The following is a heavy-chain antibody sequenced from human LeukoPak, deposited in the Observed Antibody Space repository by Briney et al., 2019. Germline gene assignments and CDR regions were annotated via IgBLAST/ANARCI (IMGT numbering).Heavy chain of an antibody. CDR1: GFTFSDYA. V-gene: IGHV3-23*01. CDR2: ASYYVGRQ. CDR3: AKAGIGADGAGFLCEY. D-gene: IGHD1-1*01. J-gene: IGHJ4*02. Sequence: GGSLTLSCAASGFTFSDYAMSWVRQAPGKGLEWVSTASYYVGRQYHADSVRGRFTVSRDNSRNTVSLQMSSLRVEDTGIYYCAKAGIGADGAGFLCEYWGQGTLVTVSS.